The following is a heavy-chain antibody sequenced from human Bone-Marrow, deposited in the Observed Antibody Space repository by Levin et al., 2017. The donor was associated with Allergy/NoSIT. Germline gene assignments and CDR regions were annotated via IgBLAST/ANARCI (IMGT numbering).Heavy chain of an antibody. D-gene: IGHD6-19*01. CDR1: GFTFSSYA. CDR2: ISSNGGST. Sequence: GESLKISCAASGFTFSSYAMHWVRQAPGKGLEYVSAISSNGGSTYYANSVKGRFTISRDNSKNTLYLQMGSLRAEDMAVYYCARANSSGWYSSICLDYWGQGTLVTVSS. J-gene: IGHJ4*02. V-gene: IGHV3-64*01. CDR3: ARANSSGWYSSICLDY.